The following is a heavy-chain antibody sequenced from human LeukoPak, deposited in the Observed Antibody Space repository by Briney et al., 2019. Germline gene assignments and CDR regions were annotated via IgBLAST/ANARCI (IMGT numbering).Heavy chain of an antibody. CDR2: MNPNSGNT. Sequence: ASVKVSCKASGYTFTSYDINWVRQATGQGLEWMGWMNPNSGNTGYAQKFQGRVTITRNTSISTAYMELSSLRSEDTAVYYCARALGMRYDFWSGYLDAVDSSGDGTMVTASS. CDR3: ARALGMRYDFWSGYLDAVDS. CDR1: GYTFTSYD. D-gene: IGHD3-3*01. V-gene: IGHV1-8*03. J-gene: IGHJ3*02.